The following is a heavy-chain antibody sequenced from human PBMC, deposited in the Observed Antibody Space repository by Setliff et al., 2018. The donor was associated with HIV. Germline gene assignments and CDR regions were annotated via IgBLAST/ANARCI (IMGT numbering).Heavy chain of an antibody. CDR3: GRGKRYFDWVLLPDVFDI. J-gene: IGHJ3*02. CDR1: GGSISSGSYY. Sequence: ASETLSLTCTVSGGSISSGSYYWTWFRQPAGKGLEWLGHIYSSGNTNYNPSLKNRLTISVDTSKNQFSLKLNSVTAADAAVYYCGRGKRYFDWVLLPDVFDICGQGTLVTVS. D-gene: IGHD3-9*01. V-gene: IGHV4-61*09. CDR2: IYSSGNT.